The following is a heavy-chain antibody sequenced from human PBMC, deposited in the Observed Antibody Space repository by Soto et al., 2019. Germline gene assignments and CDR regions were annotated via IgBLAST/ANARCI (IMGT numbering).Heavy chain of an antibody. J-gene: IGHJ4*02. Sequence: PSETLSLTCTVSGGSISSGDYYWSWIRQPPGKGLEWIGYIYYSGSTYYNPSLKSRVTISVDTSKNQFSLKLSSVTAADTAVYYCASNSYRSTFYDYWGQGTLVTVS. D-gene: IGHD5-18*01. CDR2: IYYSGST. CDR1: GGSISSGDYY. CDR3: ASNSYRSTFYDY. V-gene: IGHV4-30-4*01.